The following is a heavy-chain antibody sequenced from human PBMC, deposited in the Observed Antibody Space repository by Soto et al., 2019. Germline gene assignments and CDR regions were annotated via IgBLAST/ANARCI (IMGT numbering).Heavy chain of an antibody. J-gene: IGHJ4*02. CDR2: ISYDGSNK. CDR3: ARDLDYYDSSGYSH. CDR1: GFTFSSYA. V-gene: IGHV3-30-3*01. D-gene: IGHD3-22*01. Sequence: RGSLRLSCAASGFTFSSYAMHWVRQAPGKGLEWVAVISYDGSNKYYADSVKGRFTISRDNSKNTLYLQMNSLRAEDTAVYYCARDLDYYDSSGYSHWGQGTLVTVSS.